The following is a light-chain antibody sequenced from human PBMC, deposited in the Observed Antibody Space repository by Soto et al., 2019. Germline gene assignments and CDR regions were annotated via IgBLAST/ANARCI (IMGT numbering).Light chain of an antibody. Sequence: DIQMTQSPSSLSASVGDRVTITCRASQSMSAYLNWYQQKPGKAPKLLIYAASSLQSGVPSRFSGSGSGTDFTLTISSLQPEDFASYYCQQSYSTPYTFGQGTKVDMK. CDR3: QQSYSTPYT. J-gene: IGKJ2*01. CDR1: QSMSAY. CDR2: AAS. V-gene: IGKV1-39*01.